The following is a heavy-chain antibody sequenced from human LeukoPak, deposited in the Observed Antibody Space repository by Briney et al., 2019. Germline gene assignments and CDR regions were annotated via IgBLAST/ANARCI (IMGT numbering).Heavy chain of an antibody. CDR1: GYSFTSYW. CDR3: AMSNYDYVWGSYRYEPLDY. D-gene: IGHD3-16*02. CDR2: IYPGDSDT. Sequence: GESLKISCKGSGYSFTSYWIGWVRQMPGKGLEWMGIIYPGDSDTRYSPSFQGQVTISADKSISTAYLQWSSLKASDTAMYYCAMSNYDYVWGSYRYEPLDYWGQGTLVTVSS. J-gene: IGHJ4*02. V-gene: IGHV5-51*01.